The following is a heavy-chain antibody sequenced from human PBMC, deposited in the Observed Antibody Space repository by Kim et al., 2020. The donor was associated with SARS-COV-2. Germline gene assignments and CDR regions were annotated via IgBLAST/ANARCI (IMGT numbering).Heavy chain of an antibody. J-gene: IGHJ4*02. CDR1: GGSFSGYY. CDR2: IIHSGST. CDR3: ATVRKGLRFLYFDY. D-gene: IGHD5-12*01. V-gene: IGHV4-34*12. Sequence: SETLSLTCAVYGGSFSGYYWSWIRQPPGKGLEWIGEIIHSGSTNYNPSFKSRVTISVDTSKNQFSLKLSSVTAADTTVFYCATVRKGLRFLYFDYLGQG.